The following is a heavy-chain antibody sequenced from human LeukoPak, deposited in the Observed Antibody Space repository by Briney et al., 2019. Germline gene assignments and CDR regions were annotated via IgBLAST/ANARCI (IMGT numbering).Heavy chain of an antibody. CDR2: IYSDGGT. D-gene: IGHD3-22*01. CDR1: GFTVSSNY. Sequence: PGGSLRLSCAASGFTVSSNYMTWVRQAPGKGLEWVSVIYSDGGTYYADSVKGRFTISRDNSKNTLYLQMNSLRDEDTAVYYCARGRRDTSGSGSFDCWGQGTLVTVSS. V-gene: IGHV3-53*01. CDR3: ARGRRDTSGSGSFDC. J-gene: IGHJ4*02.